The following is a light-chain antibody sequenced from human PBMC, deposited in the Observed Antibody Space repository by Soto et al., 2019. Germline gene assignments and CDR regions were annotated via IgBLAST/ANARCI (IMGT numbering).Light chain of an antibody. Sequence: DIQMTQSPSSLSASIGDRVTITCRASQGISDYLAWYQQKPGQVPNLLIYAASTLQSGVPSRFSGSGSGTDFTLTISSLQPEDVATYYCQKYNSAPLTFGGGTRVDIK. V-gene: IGKV1-27*01. CDR1: QGISDY. CDR3: QKYNSAPLT. CDR2: AAS. J-gene: IGKJ4*01.